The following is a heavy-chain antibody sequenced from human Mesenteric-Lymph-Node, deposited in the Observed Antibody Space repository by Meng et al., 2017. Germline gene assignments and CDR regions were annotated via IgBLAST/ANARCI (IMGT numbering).Heavy chain of an antibody. CDR2: IKQDGSEK. Sequence: GESLKISCAASGFTFSTYWMSWVRQAPGKGLEWVANIKQDGSEKYYVDSVKCRFTISRDNAKNSLYLQMNSLRAEDTAVYYCASDWKWGWIDWGQGTLVTVSS. D-gene: IGHD1-26*01. CDR3: ASDWKWGWID. CDR1: GFTFSTYW. V-gene: IGHV3-7*01. J-gene: IGHJ4*02.